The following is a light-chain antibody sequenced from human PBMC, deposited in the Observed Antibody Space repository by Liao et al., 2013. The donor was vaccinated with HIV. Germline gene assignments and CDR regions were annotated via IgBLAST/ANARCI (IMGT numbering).Light chain of an antibody. Sequence: SYELTQPPSVSVSPGQTARITCSGDALPNQYAYWYQQKPGQAPVLLIYKDSERPSGIPERFSGSSSGTTVTLIISGVQAEDEADYYCQSADSSGTYVFGTGTKVTVL. J-gene: IGLJ1*01. CDR2: KDS. V-gene: IGLV3-25*03. CDR1: ALPNQY. CDR3: QSADSSGTYV.